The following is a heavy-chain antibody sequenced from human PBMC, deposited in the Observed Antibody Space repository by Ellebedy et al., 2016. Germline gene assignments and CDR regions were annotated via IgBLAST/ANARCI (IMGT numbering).Heavy chain of an antibody. V-gene: IGHV3-30*03. CDR1: GFTFSSYG. CDR2: ISYDGSNK. Sequence: GESLKISXAASGFTFSSYGMHWVRQAPGKGLEWVAVISYDGSNKYYADSVKGRFTISRDNAKNSLYLQMNSLRAEDTAVYYCARVPLVSSSWYYDAFDIWGQGTMVTVSS. D-gene: IGHD6-13*01. CDR3: ARVPLVSSSWYYDAFDI. J-gene: IGHJ3*02.